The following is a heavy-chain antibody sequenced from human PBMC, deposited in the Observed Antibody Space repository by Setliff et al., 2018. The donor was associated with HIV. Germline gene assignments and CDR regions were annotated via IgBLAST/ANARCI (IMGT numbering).Heavy chain of an antibody. Sequence: SVKVSCKASGGIGTYAISWVRQAPGQGLEWMGGSIPNYSVETQKFRDRVSIYVDQSRRTAYMELRNLRFDDTALYFCARGGRWWGPNNPSPHFYHMDLWGGGTSVTVSS. J-gene: IGHJ6*04. CDR1: GGIGTYA. V-gene: IGHV1-69*10. D-gene: IGHD2-15*01. CDR3: ARGGRWWGPNNPSPHFYHMDL. CDR2: SIPNYSVE.